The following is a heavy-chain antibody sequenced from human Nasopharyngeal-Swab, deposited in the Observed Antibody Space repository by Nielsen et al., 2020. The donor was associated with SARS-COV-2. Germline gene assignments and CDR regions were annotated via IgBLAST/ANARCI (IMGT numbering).Heavy chain of an antibody. J-gene: IGHJ3*02. CDR3: AHRVRLNVAFDI. V-gene: IGHV2-5*02. CDR2: IYWDDDK. D-gene: IGHD2-21*01. Sequence: SGPTLVKPTQPLTLTCTFYGFSLSPSAVGVGGIRQPPGKALEWLALIYWDDDKRYSLSLKSWLTITKDTSKNQVVLTMTNMDPVDTATYYCAHRVRLNVAFDIWGQGTMVTVSS. CDR1: GFSLSPSAVG.